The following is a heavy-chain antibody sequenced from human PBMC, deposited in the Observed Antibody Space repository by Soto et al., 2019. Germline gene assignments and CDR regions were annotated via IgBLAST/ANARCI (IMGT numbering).Heavy chain of an antibody. Sequence: QVQLQESGPGLVKPSQTLSLTCTVSGGSISSVDYYWRWIRQPPGKGLEWIGYIYYSGSTYYNPSLKSRVTISVDTSKNQFSLKLSSVTAADTAVYYCARIVVVVAAPVNPWGQGTLVTVSS. CDR2: IYYSGST. V-gene: IGHV4-30-4*01. CDR1: GGSISSVDYY. J-gene: IGHJ5*02. CDR3: ARIVVVVAAPVNP. D-gene: IGHD2-15*01.